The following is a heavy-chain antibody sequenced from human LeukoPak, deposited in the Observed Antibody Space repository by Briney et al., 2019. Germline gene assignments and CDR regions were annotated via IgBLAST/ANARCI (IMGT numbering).Heavy chain of an antibody. Sequence: SGGSLRLSCGASGFTFSTYAMSWVSQAPGKGLEWVSGISDSGDIPYYAASVKGRFTISRDNSKNTLYLHMNSLRAEDTAVYYCAKDRAGYSGGRGFDYWGQGTLVTVSS. CDR3: AKDRAGYSGGRGFDY. V-gene: IGHV3-23*01. CDR2: ISDSGDIP. D-gene: IGHD5-12*01. CDR1: GFTFSTYA. J-gene: IGHJ4*02.